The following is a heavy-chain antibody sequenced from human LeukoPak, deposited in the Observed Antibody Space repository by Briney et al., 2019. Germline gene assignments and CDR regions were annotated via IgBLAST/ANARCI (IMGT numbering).Heavy chain of an antibody. CDR3: ARLNVVASLGYCSGGSCYPDY. Sequence: SETLSLTCTVSGGSISSYYWSWIRQPPGKGLEWIGYIYYSGSTNYNPSLKSRVTISVDTPKNQFSLKLSSVTAADTAVYYCARLNVVASLGYCSGGSCYPDYWGQGTLVTVSS. CDR2: IYYSGST. CDR1: GGSISSYY. V-gene: IGHV4-59*08. D-gene: IGHD2-15*01. J-gene: IGHJ4*02.